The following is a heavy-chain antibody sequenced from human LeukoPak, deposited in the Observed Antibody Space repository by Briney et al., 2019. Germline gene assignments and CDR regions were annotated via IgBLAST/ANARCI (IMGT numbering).Heavy chain of an antibody. CDR2: ISAYNGNT. J-gene: IGHJ4*02. D-gene: IGHD3-22*01. CDR1: GYTFTSYG. CDR3: ARDYDSSGYLGY. V-gene: IGHV1-18*01. Sequence: ASVKVSCKASGYTFTSYGISWVRQAPGQGLEWMGLISAYNGNTNYAQKLQGRVTMTTDTSTSKAYMELRSVRSDDTAVYYCARDYDSSGYLGYWGQGTLVTVSS.